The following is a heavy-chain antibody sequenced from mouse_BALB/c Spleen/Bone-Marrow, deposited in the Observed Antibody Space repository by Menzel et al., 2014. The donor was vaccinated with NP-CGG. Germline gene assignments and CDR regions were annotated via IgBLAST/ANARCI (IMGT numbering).Heavy chain of an antibody. CDR2: INPSNGGT. V-gene: IGHV1S81*02. Sequence: QVQLQQSGAELVKPGASVKLSCKASGYTFSSGYMYWVKQRPGQGLEWIGEINPSNGGTNFNEKFKSKATLTVDKSSSTAYMQLSSLTSEDSTVYYCTRSRRAMGYWGQGTPVTVSS. D-gene: IGHD2-12*01. CDR1: GYTFSSGY. J-gene: IGHJ4*01. CDR3: TRSRRAMGY.